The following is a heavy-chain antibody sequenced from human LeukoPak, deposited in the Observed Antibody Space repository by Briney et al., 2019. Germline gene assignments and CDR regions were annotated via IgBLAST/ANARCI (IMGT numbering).Heavy chain of an antibody. CDR2: ISSSGSTT. Sequence: GGSLRLSCAASGFTFSDYYMSWIRQAPGKGLEWVSYISSSGSTTYYADSVKGRFTISRDNAKNSLYLQMNSLRAEDTAVYYCAREAGATTPYEFDYWGQGTLVTVSS. CDR1: GFTFSDYY. D-gene: IGHD1-26*01. J-gene: IGHJ4*02. V-gene: IGHV3-11*01. CDR3: AREAGATTPYEFDY.